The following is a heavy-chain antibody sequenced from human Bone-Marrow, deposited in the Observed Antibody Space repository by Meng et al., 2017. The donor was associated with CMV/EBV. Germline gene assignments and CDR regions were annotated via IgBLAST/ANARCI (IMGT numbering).Heavy chain of an antibody. J-gene: IGHJ4*02. V-gene: IGHV4-34*01. Sequence: SEPLSPTCAVYGGSFSGYYWSWIRQPPGKGLEWNGEIHHSGSTNYNPSLKGRVTISVDTSKNQFSLKLSSVTAADTAVYYCARLKGSYYFDYWGQGTLVTVSS. CDR3: ARLKGSYYFDY. CDR1: GGSFSGYY. CDR2: IHHSGST.